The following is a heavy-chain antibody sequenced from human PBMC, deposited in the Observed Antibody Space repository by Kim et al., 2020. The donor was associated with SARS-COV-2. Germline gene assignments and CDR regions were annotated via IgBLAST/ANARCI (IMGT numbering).Heavy chain of an antibody. CDR3: ARTRPYYYDSSYFDY. D-gene: IGHD3-22*01. V-gene: IGHV3-48*03. J-gene: IGHJ4*02. Sequence: GGSLRLSCAASGFTFSSYEMNWVRQAPGKGLEWVSYISSSGSTIYYADSVKGRFTISRDNAKNSLYLQMNSLRAEDTAVYYCARTRPYYYDSSYFDYWGQGTLVTVSS. CDR2: ISSSGSTI. CDR1: GFTFSSYE.